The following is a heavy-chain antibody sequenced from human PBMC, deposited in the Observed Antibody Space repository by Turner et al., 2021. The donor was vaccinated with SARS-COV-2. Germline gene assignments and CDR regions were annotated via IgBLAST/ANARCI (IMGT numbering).Heavy chain of an antibody. Sequence: VPLVVSGGGVVQPGRSLRLSCAAPGLAFGGYGMHWVRQAPGKGLEWVAVISYDGSNKYYADSVKGRFTISRDNSKNTLYLQMNSLRAEDTAVYYCAKDGAPFLLYFGEPTFYFDYWGQGTLVTVSS. CDR1: GLAFGGYG. CDR2: ISYDGSNK. CDR3: AKDGAPFLLYFGEPTFYFDY. D-gene: IGHD3-10*01. V-gene: IGHV3-30*18. J-gene: IGHJ4*02.